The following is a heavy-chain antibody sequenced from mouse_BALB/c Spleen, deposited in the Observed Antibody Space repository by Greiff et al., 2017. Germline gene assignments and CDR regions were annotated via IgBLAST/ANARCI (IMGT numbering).Heavy chain of an antibody. J-gene: IGHJ1*01. CDR2: ISNGGGST. CDR1: GFTFSSYT. D-gene: IGHD2-14*01. Sequence: EVQVVESGGGLVQPGGSLKLSCAASGFTFSSYTMSWVRQTPEKRLEWVAYISNGGGSTYYPDTVKGRFTISRDNAKNTLYLQMSSLKSEDTAMYYCASLYYRYDGYWYFDVWGAGTTVTVSS. CDR3: ASLYYRYDGYWYFDV. V-gene: IGHV5-12-2*01.